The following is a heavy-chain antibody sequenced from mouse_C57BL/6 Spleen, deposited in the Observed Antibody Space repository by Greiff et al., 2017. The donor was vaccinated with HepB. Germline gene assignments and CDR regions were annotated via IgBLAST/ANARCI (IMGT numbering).Heavy chain of an antibody. CDR2: IDPETGGT. J-gene: IGHJ3*01. CDR1: GYTFTDYE. V-gene: IGHV1-15*01. D-gene: IGHD2-4*01. Sequence: QVQLKESGAELVRPGASVTLSCKASGYTFTDYEMHWVKQTPVHGLEWIGAIDPETGGTAYNQKFKGKAILTADKSSSTAYMELRSLTSEDSAVYYCTRLNDYDPAYWGQGTLVTVSA. CDR3: TRLNDYDPAY.